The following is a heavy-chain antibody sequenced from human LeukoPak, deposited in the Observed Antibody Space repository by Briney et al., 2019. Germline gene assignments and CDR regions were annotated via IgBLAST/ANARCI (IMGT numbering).Heavy chain of an antibody. CDR1: GYTFTSYD. D-gene: IGHD5-12*01. Sequence: ASVKVSCKASGYTFTSYDINWVRQATGQGLEWMGWMNPNSGNTGYAQKFQGRVTMTRNTSISTAYMELSSLRSEDTAVYYCARGEATIPYYHYYGMDVWGQGTTVTVSS. V-gene: IGHV1-8*01. CDR3: ARGEATIPYYHYYGMDV. CDR2: MNPNSGNT. J-gene: IGHJ6*02.